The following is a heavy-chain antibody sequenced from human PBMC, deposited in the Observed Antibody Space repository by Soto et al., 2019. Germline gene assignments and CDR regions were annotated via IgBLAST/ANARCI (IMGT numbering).Heavy chain of an antibody. Sequence: ASVKVSCKASGYTFTGYYMHWVRQAPGQGLEWMGWINPNSGGTNYAQKFQGWVTMTRDTSISTAYMELSRLRSDDTAVYYCARSCSSFSPYPARPFAYSGQGTLVLVSS. CDR3: ARSCSSFSPYPARPFAY. CDR2: INPNSGGT. J-gene: IGHJ4*02. CDR1: GYTFTGYY. D-gene: IGHD6-13*01. V-gene: IGHV1-2*04.